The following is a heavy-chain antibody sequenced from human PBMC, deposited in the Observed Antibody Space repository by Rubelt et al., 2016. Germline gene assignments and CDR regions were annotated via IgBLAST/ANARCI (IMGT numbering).Heavy chain of an antibody. CDR2: ISSSSSTI. J-gene: IGHJ4*02. D-gene: IGHD3-3*01. CDR1: GFTFSSYA. Sequence: GSGGGLVQPGGSLRLSCAASGFTFSSYAMTWVRQAPGKGLEWVSYISSSSSTIYYADSVKGRFTISRDNAKNSLYLQMNSLRAEDTAVYYCARVFSVGVVTYDYWGQGTLVTVSS. V-gene: IGHV3-48*04. CDR3: ARVFSVGVVTYDY.